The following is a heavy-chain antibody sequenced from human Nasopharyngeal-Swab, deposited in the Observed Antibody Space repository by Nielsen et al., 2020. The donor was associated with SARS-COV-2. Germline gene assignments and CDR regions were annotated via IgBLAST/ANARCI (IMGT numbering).Heavy chain of an antibody. Sequence: GESLKISCAASGFPFRSYWLHLVRQAPGKGLVWVSRINSDGSSTSYADSVKGRFTISRDNAKNTLYLQMNSLRAEDTAVYYCARDPDYYGSGLVDVWGKGTTVTVSS. V-gene: IGHV3-74*01. J-gene: IGHJ6*04. D-gene: IGHD3-10*01. CDR3: ARDPDYYGSGLVDV. CDR2: INSDGSST. CDR1: GFPFRSYW.